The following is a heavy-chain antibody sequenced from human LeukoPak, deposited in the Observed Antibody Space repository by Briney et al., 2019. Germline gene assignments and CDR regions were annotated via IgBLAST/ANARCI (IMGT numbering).Heavy chain of an antibody. CDR2: IYYTGST. Sequence: SQTLSLTCTVSGDSVTSGGYYWNWIRQHPVKGLEWIGYIYYTGSTNYNPSLKSRINISADTSKNQFSLKLKSVTATDTAIYYCARSGLYYPGSGSFDYWGQGALVTVSS. V-gene: IGHV4-31*03. CDR3: ARSGLYYPGSGSFDY. CDR1: GDSVTSGGYY. D-gene: IGHD3-10*01. J-gene: IGHJ4*02.